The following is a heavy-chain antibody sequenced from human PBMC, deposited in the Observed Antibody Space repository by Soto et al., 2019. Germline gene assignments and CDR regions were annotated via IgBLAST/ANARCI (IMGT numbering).Heavy chain of an antibody. J-gene: IGHJ4*02. CDR2: ISGSGGST. CDR1: GFTFSSYA. D-gene: IGHD3-9*01. Sequence: GGSLRLSCAASGFTFSSYAMSWVRHAPGKGLESVSAISGSGGSTYYADSVKGRFTISRDNSKNTLYLQMNSLRAEDTAVYYCAKGNILTGYFDYWGQGTLVTVSS. V-gene: IGHV3-23*01. CDR3: AKGNILTGYFDY.